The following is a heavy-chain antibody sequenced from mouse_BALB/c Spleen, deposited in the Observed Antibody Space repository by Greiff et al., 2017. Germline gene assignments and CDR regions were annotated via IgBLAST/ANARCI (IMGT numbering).Heavy chain of an antibody. D-gene: IGHD2-1*01. CDR2: IYPSDSYT. Sequence: QVQLQQPGAELVRPGASVKLSCKASGYTFTSYWINWVKQRPGQGLEWIGNIYPSDSYTNYNQKFKDKATLTVDKSSSTAYMQLSSPTSEDSAVYYCTRDGNPDYWGQGTTLTVSS. J-gene: IGHJ2*01. V-gene: IGHV1-69*02. CDR1: GYTFTSYW. CDR3: TRDGNPDY.